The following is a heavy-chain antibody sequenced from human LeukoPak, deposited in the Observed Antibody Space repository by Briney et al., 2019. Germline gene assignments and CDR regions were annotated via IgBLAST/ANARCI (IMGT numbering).Heavy chain of an antibody. CDR1: GYTFTGYY. D-gene: IGHD2-2*01. CDR2: INPNSGGT. CDR3: ARRVVVVVPAAIGAFDI. V-gene: IGHV1-2*02. Sequence: ASVKVSCKASGYTFTGYYMHWVRQAPGQGLEWMGWINPNSGGTNYAQKFQGRVTMTRDTSISTAYMELSRLRSDDMAVYYCARRVVVVVPAAIGAFDIWGQGTMVTVSS. J-gene: IGHJ3*02.